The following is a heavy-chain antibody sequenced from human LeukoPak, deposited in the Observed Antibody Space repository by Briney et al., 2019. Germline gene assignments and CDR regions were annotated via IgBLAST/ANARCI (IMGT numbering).Heavy chain of an antibody. D-gene: IGHD2-2*01. V-gene: IGHV3-7*01. CDR1: GGSFSGYY. CDR2: IKEDGSDK. Sequence: ETLSLTCAVYGGSFSGYYWSWIRQPPGKGLEWVAHIKEDGSDKDYVDSVKGRFTISRDNAKNSLYLQMNSLRAEDTAVYYCAGGVGWHFDLWGRGTLVTVSS. J-gene: IGHJ2*01. CDR3: AGGVGWHFDL.